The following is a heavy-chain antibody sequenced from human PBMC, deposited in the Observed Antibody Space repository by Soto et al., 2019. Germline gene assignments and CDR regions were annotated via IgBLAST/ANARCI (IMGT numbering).Heavy chain of an antibody. D-gene: IGHD3-16*01. CDR1: GFTFSSYA. Sequence: HPGGSLRLSCAASGFTFSSYAMSWVRQAPGKGLEWVSAISGSGGSTYYADSVKGRFTISRDNSKNTLYLQMNSLRAEDTAVYYCAKDVARDYDYVWEDGYYYYGMDVWGQGTTVTVSS. J-gene: IGHJ6*02. V-gene: IGHV3-23*01. CDR2: ISGSGGST. CDR3: AKDVARDYDYVWEDGYYYYGMDV.